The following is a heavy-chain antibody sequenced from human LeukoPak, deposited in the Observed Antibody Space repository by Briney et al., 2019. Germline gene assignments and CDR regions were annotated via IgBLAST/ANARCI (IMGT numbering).Heavy chain of an antibody. CDR1: GYTFTSYA. J-gene: IGHJ4*02. CDR3: ARHGSSWYTSPFDY. CDR2: INTNTGNP. D-gene: IGHD6-13*01. V-gene: IGHV7-4-1*02. Sequence: ASVKVSCKASGYTFTSYAMNWVRQAPGQGLEWMGWINTNTGNPTYAQGFTGRFVFSLDTSVSTAYLQISSLKAEDTAVYYCARHGSSWYTSPFDYWGQGTLVTVSS.